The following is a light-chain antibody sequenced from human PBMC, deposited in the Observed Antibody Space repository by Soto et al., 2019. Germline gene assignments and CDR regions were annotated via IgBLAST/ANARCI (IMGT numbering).Light chain of an antibody. V-gene: IGKV3-15*01. Sequence: EIVMTQSPATLSVSPGERATLSCRASQSISSKVGWYQQKPGQAPRLLIYGASTRATGVPPRFSGSGSGTEFTLTINSLQSEDFAVHYCQQYNIWSSITFGQGTRLEIK. J-gene: IGKJ5*01. CDR2: GAS. CDR3: QQYNIWSSIT. CDR1: QSISSK.